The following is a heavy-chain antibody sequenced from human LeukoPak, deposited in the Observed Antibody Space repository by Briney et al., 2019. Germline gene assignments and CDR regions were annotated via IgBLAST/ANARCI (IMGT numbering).Heavy chain of an antibody. D-gene: IGHD1-20*01. CDR3: ARGTEITGTLKDLDY. J-gene: IGHJ4*02. CDR2: INPNSGGT. Sequence: GASLTVSCKASGYTFTGYYMHWVRQAPGQGLEWMGWINPNSGGTNYAQKFQGRVTMTRDTSISTAYMELSRLRSDDTAVYYCARGTEITGTLKDLDYWGQGTLVTVSS. V-gene: IGHV1-2*02. CDR1: GYTFTGYY.